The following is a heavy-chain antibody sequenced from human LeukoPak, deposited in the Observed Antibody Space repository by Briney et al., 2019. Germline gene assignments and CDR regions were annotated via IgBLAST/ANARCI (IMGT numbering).Heavy chain of an antibody. CDR2: ISSSSRYI. J-gene: IGHJ4*02. V-gene: IGHV3-21*01. CDR3: ARSFYDILIGYYQYFNY. D-gene: IGHD3-9*01. CDR1: GFTFSSYS. Sequence: AGGSLRLSCAASGFTFSSYSINWVRQAPGKGLEWVSSISSSSRYIYYADSVKGRFTISRDNSKNTLYIQMNSLRAEDTAVYYCARSFYDILIGYYQYFNYWGQGTLVTVSS.